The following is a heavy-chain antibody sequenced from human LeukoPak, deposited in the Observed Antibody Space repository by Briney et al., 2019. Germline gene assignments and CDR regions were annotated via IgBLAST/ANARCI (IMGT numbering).Heavy chain of an antibody. V-gene: IGHV3-30*18. J-gene: IGHJ4*02. CDR2: ISYDGSNK. Sequence: PGGSLRLSCAASGFTFSSYAMSWVRQAPGKGLGWVAVISYDGSNKYYADSVKGRFTISRDNSKNTLYLQMNSLRAEDTAVYYCAKGSSSWYDWGQGTLVTVSS. D-gene: IGHD6-13*01. CDR3: AKGSSSWYD. CDR1: GFTFSSYA.